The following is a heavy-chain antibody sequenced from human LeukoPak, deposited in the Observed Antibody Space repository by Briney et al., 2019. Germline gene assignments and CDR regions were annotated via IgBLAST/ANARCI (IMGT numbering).Heavy chain of an antibody. V-gene: IGHV3-48*01. CDR1: GFALRNYG. CDR2: VSSGGNTV. D-gene: IGHD6-6*01. Sequence: PGGSLRLSCVASGFALRNYGLNWVRQAPGKGLEWVSYVSSGGNTVNYADSVRGRFTISRDNARNSLYLQLNSLRAEDTALYYCARGGAARPDIGGQGTMVVVSS. J-gene: IGHJ3*02. CDR3: ARGGAARPDI.